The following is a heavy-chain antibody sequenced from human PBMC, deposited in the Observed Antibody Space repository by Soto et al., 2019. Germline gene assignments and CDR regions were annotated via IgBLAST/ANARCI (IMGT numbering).Heavy chain of an antibody. D-gene: IGHD1-26*01. Sequence: PSDTLCLTCTVSGGTISSSNWCIWVRQPPGKGLEWIGEIYHSGSTNYNPSLKSRVTISVDKSKNQFSLKLSSVTAADTAVYYCARSKELLLDYWGQGTLVTVSS. V-gene: IGHV4-4*02. CDR1: GGTISSSNW. CDR2: IYHSGST. J-gene: IGHJ4*02. CDR3: ARSKELLLDY.